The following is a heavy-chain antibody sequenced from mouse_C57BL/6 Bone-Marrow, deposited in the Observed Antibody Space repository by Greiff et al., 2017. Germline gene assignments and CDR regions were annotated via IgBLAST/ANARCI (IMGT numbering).Heavy chain of an antibody. CDR2: IDPSDSYT. Sequence: QVHVKQPGAELVKPGASVKLSCKASGYTFTSYWMQWVKQRPGQGLEWIGEIDPSDSYTNYNQKFKGKATLTVDTSSSTAYMQLSSLTSEDSAVYYCARKGSTVVARPWFGYWGQGTLVTVSA. D-gene: IGHD1-1*01. CDR1: GYTFTSYW. V-gene: IGHV1-50*01. CDR3: ARKGSTVVARPWFGY. J-gene: IGHJ3*01.